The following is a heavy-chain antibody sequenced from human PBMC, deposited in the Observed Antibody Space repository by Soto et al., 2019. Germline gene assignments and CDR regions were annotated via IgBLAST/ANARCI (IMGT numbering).Heavy chain of an antibody. V-gene: IGHV1-3*01. CDR1: GYTFTSYA. CDR2: INAGNGNT. D-gene: IGHD6-19*01. Sequence: ASVKVSCKASGYTFTSYAMHWVRQAPGQRLEWMGWINAGNGNTKYSQKFQGRVTMTTDTSTSTAYMELRSLRSDDTAVYFCARNSSGRYNWFDPWGQGTLVTVSS. J-gene: IGHJ5*02. CDR3: ARNSSGRYNWFDP.